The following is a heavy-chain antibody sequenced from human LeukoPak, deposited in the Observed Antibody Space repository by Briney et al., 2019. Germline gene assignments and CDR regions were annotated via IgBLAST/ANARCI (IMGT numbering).Heavy chain of an antibody. CDR3: AKDAPLLLWFGELSTANFDY. J-gene: IGHJ4*02. V-gene: IGHV3-23*01. Sequence: PGGSLRLPCAASGFTFSSYAMSWVRQAPGKGLEWVSAISGSGGSTYYADSVKGRFTISRDNSKNTLYLQMNSLRAEDTAVYYCAKDAPLLLWFGELSTANFDYWGQGTLVTVSS. D-gene: IGHD3-10*01. CDR2: ISGSGGST. CDR1: GFTFSSYA.